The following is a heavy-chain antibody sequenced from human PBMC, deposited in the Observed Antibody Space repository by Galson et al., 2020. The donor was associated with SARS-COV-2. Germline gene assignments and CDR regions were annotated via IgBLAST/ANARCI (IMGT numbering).Heavy chain of an antibody. V-gene: IGHV2-5*02. CDR2: IYWDHDA. CDR1: GFSLSSSGAG. Sequence: SGPTLVNPTQTLTLTCTFSGFSLSSSGAGVGWIRQPPGKALEWLALIYWDHDAHYSPSLKSRLTITKATSKNQVVLTMTNMDPVDTGTYFCAHVLYFESSGYWGFDYGGQGTRVIVSS. CDR3: AHVLYFESSGYWGFDY. D-gene: IGHD3-22*01. J-gene: IGHJ4*02.